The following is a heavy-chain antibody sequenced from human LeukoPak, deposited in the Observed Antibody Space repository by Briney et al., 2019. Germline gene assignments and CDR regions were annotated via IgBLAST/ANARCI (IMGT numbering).Heavy chain of an antibody. CDR1: GYTLTELS. V-gene: IGHV1-24*01. CDR2: FDPEDGET. J-gene: IGHJ6*02. CDR3: ATDQRGAGLGFVYGSGSFNGLDV. Sequence: GASVKVSCKVSGYTLTELSIHWVRQAPGKGLEWMGGFDPEDGETIYAQKLQGRVTMTEDTSTDTGYMELSSLRSEDTAVYYCATDQRGAGLGFVYGSGSFNGLDVWGQGTTVTVSS. D-gene: IGHD3-10*01.